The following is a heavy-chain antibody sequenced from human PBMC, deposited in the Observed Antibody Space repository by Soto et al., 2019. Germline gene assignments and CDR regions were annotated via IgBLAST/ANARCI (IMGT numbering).Heavy chain of an antibody. Sequence: EVQLSESGGGLVQPGGSLRLTCAASGFTFSSYAMSWVRQAPGKGLEWVSGISGSGGTTYYTDSVKGRFTICRDNSKNTLCLQMNNLRAEDTAVYYCARRTISGYWFFDLWGRGTLVTVSS. CDR2: ISGSGGTT. J-gene: IGHJ2*01. CDR1: GFTFSSYA. V-gene: IGHV3-23*01. D-gene: IGHD1-7*01. CDR3: ARRTISGYWFFDL.